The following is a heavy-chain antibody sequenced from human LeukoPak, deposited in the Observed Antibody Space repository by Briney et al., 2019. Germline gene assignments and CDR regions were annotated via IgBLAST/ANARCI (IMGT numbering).Heavy chain of an antibody. CDR2: ISSSGSTI. Sequence: GGSLRLSCAASGFTFSDYYMSWIRQAPGKGLEWVSYISSSGSTIYYADSVKGRFTISRDNAKNSLYLQMNSLRAEDTAVYYCARDFKRSIAAAGTCLGYWGQGTLVTVSS. J-gene: IGHJ4*02. CDR1: GFTFSDYY. CDR3: ARDFKRSIAAAGTCLGY. D-gene: IGHD6-13*01. V-gene: IGHV3-11*01.